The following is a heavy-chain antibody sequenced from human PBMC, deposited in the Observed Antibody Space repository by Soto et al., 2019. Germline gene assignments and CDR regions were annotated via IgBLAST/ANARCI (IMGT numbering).Heavy chain of an antibody. CDR1: GFSFSTSG. D-gene: IGHD3-10*01. CDR3: VRDSKWFGNFFLHY. J-gene: IGHJ4*02. Sequence: VGSLRLSCAASGFSFSTSGMHWVRQPPGKGLEWVSAFWYDGSNKYYADSVKGRFTVSRGISKNALYLQMNSLRAEDTAIYYCVRDSKWFGNFFLHYWGQGTLVTVS. CDR2: FWYDGSNK. V-gene: IGHV3-33*01.